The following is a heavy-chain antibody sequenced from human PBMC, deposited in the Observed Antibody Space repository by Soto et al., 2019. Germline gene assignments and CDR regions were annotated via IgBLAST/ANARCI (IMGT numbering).Heavy chain of an antibody. Sequence: GESLKISCKGSGYSFTSYWIGWVRQMPGKGLEGMGSMYPGDADTRYSPSFQGQVTISADKSISTAYLQWSSLKASDTAMYYGATIYGDPIDYWGQGTLVTVSS. D-gene: IGHD4-17*01. CDR3: ATIYGDPIDY. V-gene: IGHV5-51*01. CDR2: MYPGDADT. J-gene: IGHJ4*02. CDR1: GYSFTSYW.